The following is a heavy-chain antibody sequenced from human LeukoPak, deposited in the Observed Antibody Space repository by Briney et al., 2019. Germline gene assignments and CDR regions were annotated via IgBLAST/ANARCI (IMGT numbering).Heavy chain of an antibody. D-gene: IGHD6-19*01. CDR1: GGTFSSYA. Sequence: ASVKVSCKASGGTFSSYAISWVRQAPGQGLEWMGGIIPIFGTGNYAQKFQGRVTITADESTSTAYMELSSLRSEDTAVYYCARSHSSGWSVDYWGQGTLVTVSS. CDR2: IIPIFGTG. J-gene: IGHJ4*02. V-gene: IGHV1-69*13. CDR3: ARSHSSGWSVDY.